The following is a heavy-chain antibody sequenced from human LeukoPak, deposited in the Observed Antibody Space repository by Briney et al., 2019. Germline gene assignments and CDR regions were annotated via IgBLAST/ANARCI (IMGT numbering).Heavy chain of an antibody. V-gene: IGHV3-23*01. J-gene: IGHJ4*02. CDR2: ISGNGDIT. D-gene: IGHD3-16*01. Sequence: GGSLRLSCAASGFTFSSYWMHWVRQAPGKGLEWVSAISGNGDITYYTDSVKGRFTISRDNSKNTLYLQMNSLRAEDTAVYYCAKVTGGDMITYGGLDYWGQGTLVTVSS. CDR3: AKVTGGDMITYGGLDY. CDR1: GFTFSSYW.